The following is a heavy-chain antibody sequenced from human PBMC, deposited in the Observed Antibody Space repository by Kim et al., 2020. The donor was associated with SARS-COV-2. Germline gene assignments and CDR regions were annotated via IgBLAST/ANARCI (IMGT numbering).Heavy chain of an antibody. V-gene: IGHV4-34*01. Sequence: PSRQSRGTISVDTSKNQFSLKLSSVTAADTAVYYCARGRGDSSGYYYFDYWGQGTLVTVSS. D-gene: IGHD3-22*01. CDR3: ARGRGDSSGYYYFDY. J-gene: IGHJ4*02.